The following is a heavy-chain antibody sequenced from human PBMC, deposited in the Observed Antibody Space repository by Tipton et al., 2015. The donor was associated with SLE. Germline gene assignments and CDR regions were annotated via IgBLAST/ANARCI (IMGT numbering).Heavy chain of an antibody. CDR3: ARPPGTYPTGDY. CDR1: GGSISSGYY. D-gene: IGHD3-10*01. V-gene: IGHV4-38-2*02. J-gene: IGHJ4*02. CDR2: IYYSGST. Sequence: TLSLTCTVSGGSISSGYYWVWVRQPPGKGLEWIGSIYYSGSTYYNPSLKSRVTISRDTSKNQFSLKLTSVTAADTAVYYCARPPGTYPTGDYWGQGTLVTVSS.